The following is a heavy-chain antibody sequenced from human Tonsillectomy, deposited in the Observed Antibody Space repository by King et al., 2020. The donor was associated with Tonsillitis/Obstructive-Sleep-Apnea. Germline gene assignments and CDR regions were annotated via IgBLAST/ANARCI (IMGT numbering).Heavy chain of an antibody. CDR2: INTYENIT. CDR3: TRVGDNFTWDL. V-gene: IGHV3-74*01. J-gene: IGHJ5*02. CDR1: GFTFSSYW. D-gene: IGHD2-21*02. Sequence: VQLVESGGGVVQPGGSLRLSCAGSGFTFSSYWMYWVRQAPGKGLVWVSRINTYENITGYADSVKGRFTISRDNAKNTLYLQMNSLRAEDTAVYYCTRVGDNFTWDLWGQGTLVTVSS.